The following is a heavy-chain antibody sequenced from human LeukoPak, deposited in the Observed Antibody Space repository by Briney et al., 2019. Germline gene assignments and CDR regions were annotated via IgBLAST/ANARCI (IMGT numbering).Heavy chain of an antibody. CDR1: GFTLSSYA. D-gene: IGHD6-6*01. V-gene: IGHV3-23*01. CDR2: IRGRGWST. J-gene: IGHJ4*02. CDR3: AKTSEYRSSSHFDH. Sequence: PGGSLRLSCAASGFTLSSYAVSCVRQAPGKGLECVSAIRGRGWSTYYADSVKSLFNISRDNSKNTLYVQMNSLRDEDTAVYYCAKTSEYRSSSHFDHWGQGTLVTVSS.